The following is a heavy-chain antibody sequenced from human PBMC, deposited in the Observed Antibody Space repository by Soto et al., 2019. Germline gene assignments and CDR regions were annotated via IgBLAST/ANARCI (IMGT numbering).Heavy chain of an antibody. J-gene: IGHJ4*02. Sequence: PSETLSLTCAVSGGSISSGDYYWSWIHQHPGKGLEWIGHIFYSGSTYYNPSLKSRMTMSVDTSKNQFSLKLNSVTAADTAVYFCARAGGVELAVWYYFDYWGQGTLVTVSS. CDR3: ARAGGVELAVWYYFDY. CDR2: IFYSGST. CDR1: GGSISSGDYY. D-gene: IGHD2-8*02. V-gene: IGHV4-31*11.